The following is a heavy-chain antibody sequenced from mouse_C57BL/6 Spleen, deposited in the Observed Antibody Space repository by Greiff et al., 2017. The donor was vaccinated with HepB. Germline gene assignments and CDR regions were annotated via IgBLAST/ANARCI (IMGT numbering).Heavy chain of an antibody. CDR3: ARRNGDGYAMDY. CDR1: GYAFSSYW. Sequence: VKLMESGAELVKPGASVKISCTASGYAFSSYWMNWVKQRPGKGLEWIGKIYPGDGDTNYNGKFKGKATLTADKSSSTAYMQLSSLTSEDSAVYFCARRNGDGYAMDYWGQGTSVTVSS. V-gene: IGHV1-80*01. CDR2: IYPGDGDT. J-gene: IGHJ4*01. D-gene: IGHD4-1*01.